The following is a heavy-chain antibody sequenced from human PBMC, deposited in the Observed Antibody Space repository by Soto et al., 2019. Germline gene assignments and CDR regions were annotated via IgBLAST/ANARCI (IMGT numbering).Heavy chain of an antibody. CDR2: IYPGDSDT. CDR1: GYSFTSYW. D-gene: IGHD3-9*01. V-gene: IGHV5-51*01. J-gene: IGHJ6*02. CDR3: AGLFLDYDILTGYSYYYGMDV. Sequence: GESLKISCKGSGYSFTSYWIGWVRQMPGKGLEWMGIIYPGDSDTRYSPSFQGQVTISADKSISTAYLQWSSRKAQDTARYYCAGLFLDYDILTGYSYYYGMDVWGQGTTVTVSS.